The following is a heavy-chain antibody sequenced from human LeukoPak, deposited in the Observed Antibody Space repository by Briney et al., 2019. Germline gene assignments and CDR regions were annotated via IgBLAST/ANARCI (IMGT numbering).Heavy chain of an antibody. CDR2: ISYDGSNK. D-gene: IGHD6-19*01. V-gene: IGHV3-30-3*01. CDR3: ASGSGN. CDR1: GFTFSSYA. J-gene: IGHJ4*02. Sequence: GGSLRLSCAASGFTFSSYAMHWVRQAPGKGLEWVGVISYDGSNKYYADSVKGRFTISRDNSKNTLYLQMNSLRAEDTAVYYCASGSGNWGQGTLVTVSS.